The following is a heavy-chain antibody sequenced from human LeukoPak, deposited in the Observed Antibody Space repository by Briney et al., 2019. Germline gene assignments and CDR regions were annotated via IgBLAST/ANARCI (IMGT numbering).Heavy chain of an antibody. CDR3: ARSSRDCSGGSCYPTYYYYYMDV. J-gene: IGHJ6*03. D-gene: IGHD2-15*01. CDR2: ISSSGSTI. Sequence: GGSLRLSCAASGFTFSSYEMNWVRQAPGKGLEWVSYISSSGSTIYYADSVKGRFTISRDNAKNSLYLQMNSLRAEDTVVYYCARSSRDCSGGSCYPTYYYYYMDVWGKGTTVTVSS. V-gene: IGHV3-48*03. CDR1: GFTFSSYE.